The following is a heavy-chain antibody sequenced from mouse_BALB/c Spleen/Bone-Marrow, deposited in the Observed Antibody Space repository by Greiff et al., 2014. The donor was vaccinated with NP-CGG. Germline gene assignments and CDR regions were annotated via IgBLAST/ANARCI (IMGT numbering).Heavy chain of an antibody. V-gene: IGHV2-6-7*01. D-gene: IGHD2-2*01. CDR2: LWGDGST. CDR3: ARDRGYDGDAMDY. CDR1: GFSLTGYG. J-gene: IGHJ4*01. Sequence: VQLVESGPGLVAPSQSLSITCTVSGFSLTGYGVNWVRQPPGKGLEWLGMLWGDGSTDYNSALKSRLSISKDNSKSQVFLKMNSLQTDGTARYYCARDRGYDGDAMDYWGQGTSVTVSS.